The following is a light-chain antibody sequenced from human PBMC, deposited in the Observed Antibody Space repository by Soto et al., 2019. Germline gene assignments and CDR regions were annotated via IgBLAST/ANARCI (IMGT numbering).Light chain of an antibody. CDR1: QSVSSSY. CDR3: QQYGSSPLT. Sequence: EIVLTQSPDTLSLSPGERATLSCRASQSVSSSYLAWYQQKPGQAPRLLIYGASSRATGIPDRFSGSGSGTDFTLTISRLEPEDFALYYCQQYGSSPLTFGQGTKVDIK. J-gene: IGKJ1*01. CDR2: GAS. V-gene: IGKV3-20*01.